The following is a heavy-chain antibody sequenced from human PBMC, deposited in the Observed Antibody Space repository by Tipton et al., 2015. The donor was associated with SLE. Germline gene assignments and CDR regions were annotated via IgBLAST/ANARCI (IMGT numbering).Heavy chain of an antibody. D-gene: IGHD5-24*01. CDR2: ISAYNGNT. Sequence: QVQLVQSGAEVKKPGASVKVSCKASGYTFTSYGISWVRQAPGQGLEWMGWISAYNGNTNYAQKLQGRVTITADESTSTAYMELSSLRSEDTAVHYCARDYIGLGYNAFDIWGQGTMVTVSS. J-gene: IGHJ3*02. CDR3: ARDYIGLGYNAFDI. V-gene: IGHV1-18*04. CDR1: GYTFTSYG.